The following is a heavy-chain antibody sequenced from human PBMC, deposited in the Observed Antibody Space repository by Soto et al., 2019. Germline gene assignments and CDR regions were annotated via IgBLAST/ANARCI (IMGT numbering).Heavy chain of an antibody. D-gene: IGHD2-8*01. Sequence: QVQLQESGPGLVKPSQTLSLTCTVSGGSISRGGYYWTWIRQHPGKRLEWIGYIYYSGTTYYNPAPQRRVTISVVAAKNPFALKVSSVTAGHTTAYYCARGVFPWGQGAGVSVSS. J-gene: IGHJ5*02. V-gene: IGHV4-31*03. CDR3: ARGVFP. CDR1: GGSISRGGYY. CDR2: IYYSGTT.